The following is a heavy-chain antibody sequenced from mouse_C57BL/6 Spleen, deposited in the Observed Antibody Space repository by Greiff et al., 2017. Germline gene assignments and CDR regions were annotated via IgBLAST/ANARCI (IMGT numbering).Heavy chain of an antibody. CDR1: GYTFTGYW. CDR2: ILPGSGST. V-gene: IGHV1-9*01. CDR3: ARRGTGTRFAY. J-gene: IGHJ3*01. D-gene: IGHD4-1*01. Sequence: QVQLQQSGAELMKPGASVKLSCTATGYTFTGYWIEWVKQRPGHGLEWIGEILPGSGSTNYTEKFKGKATFTADTSPNTAYMKLSSLTTEDTAIYYCARRGTGTRFAYWGQGTLVTVSA.